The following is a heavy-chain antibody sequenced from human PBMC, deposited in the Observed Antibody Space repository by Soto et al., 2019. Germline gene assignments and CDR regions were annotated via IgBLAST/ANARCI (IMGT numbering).Heavy chain of an antibody. D-gene: IGHD5-12*01. CDR2: ISSSSSYI. CDR3: ARDRPSLSGYDAGTFDY. CDR1: GFTFSSYS. Sequence: EVQLVESGGGLVKPGESLRLSCAASGFTFSSYSMNWVRQAPGKGLEWVSSISSSSSYIYYADSVKGRFTISRDNAKNSLYLQMNSLRAEDTAVYYCARDRPSLSGYDAGTFDYWGQGTLVTVSS. J-gene: IGHJ4*02. V-gene: IGHV3-21*01.